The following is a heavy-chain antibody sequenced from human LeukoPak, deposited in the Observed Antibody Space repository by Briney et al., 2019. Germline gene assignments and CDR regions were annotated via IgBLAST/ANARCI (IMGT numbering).Heavy chain of an antibody. V-gene: IGHV3-23*01. D-gene: IGHD3-9*01. Sequence: GGSLRLSCAASGFTFSNYGMSWVRQAPGKGLEWVSRISGTGGTTFYADSVKGRFTISRDNSKNTLYLQMNSLRAEDTAIYYCARDRHVGAFEWFGYWGQGTLVTVSS. J-gene: IGHJ4*02. CDR2: ISGTGGTT. CDR3: ARDRHVGAFEWFGY. CDR1: GFTFSNYG.